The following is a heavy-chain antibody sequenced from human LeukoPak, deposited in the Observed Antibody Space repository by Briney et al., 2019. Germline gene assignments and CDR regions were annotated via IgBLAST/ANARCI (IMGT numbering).Heavy chain of an antibody. Sequence: SETLSLTCTVSGGSISSSSYYWGWIRQPPGKGLEWIGSIYYSGSTYYNPSLKSRVTISVDTSKNQFSLKLSSVTAADTAVYYCARAPDAGGNGAFDIWGQGTMVTVSS. D-gene: IGHD4-23*01. J-gene: IGHJ3*02. CDR3: ARAPDAGGNGAFDI. CDR1: GGSISSSSYY. CDR2: IYYSGST. V-gene: IGHV4-39*07.